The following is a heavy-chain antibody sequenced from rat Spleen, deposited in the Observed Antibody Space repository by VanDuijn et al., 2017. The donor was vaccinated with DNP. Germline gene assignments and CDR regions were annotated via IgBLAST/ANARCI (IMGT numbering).Heavy chain of an antibody. CDR3: TKDLQWYAMDV. CDR1: GFTFSTYW. J-gene: IGHJ4*01. V-gene: IGHV5-58*01. CDR2: INPDGSNT. D-gene: IGHD1-1*01. Sequence: EVQLVETGGDLVPPGRSLKLSCVASGFTFSTYWMFWIRQAPGKGLEWVASINPDGSNTYCQDSVKGRCTISRDNAENTVYLEMNSLRSEDKATYYCTKDLQWYAMDVWGQGTSVTVSS.